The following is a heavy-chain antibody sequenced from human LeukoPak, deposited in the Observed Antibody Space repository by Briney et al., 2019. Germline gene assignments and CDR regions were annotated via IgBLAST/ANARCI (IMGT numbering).Heavy chain of an antibody. D-gene: IGHD1-7*01. V-gene: IGHV4-30-4*01. CDR1: GGSISSGDYY. CDR3: ARDNWNYGSSMDV. CDR2: IYYSGST. Sequence: PSQTLSLTCTVSGGSISSGDYYWSWIRQPPGKGLEWIGYIYYSGSTYYNPSLKSRVTISVDTSKNQFSLKLSPVTAADTAVYYCARDNWNYGSSMDVWGQGTTVTVSS. J-gene: IGHJ6*02.